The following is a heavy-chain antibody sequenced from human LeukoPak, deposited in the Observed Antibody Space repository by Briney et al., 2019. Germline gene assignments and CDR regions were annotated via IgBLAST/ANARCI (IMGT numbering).Heavy chain of an antibody. V-gene: IGHV3-48*03. CDR3: AELGITMIGGV. CDR1: GFTFGDYA. CDR2: ISSSGSTI. J-gene: IGHJ6*04. D-gene: IGHD3-10*02. Sequence: GGSLRLSCTASGFTFGDYAMNWVRQAPGKGLEWVSYISSSGSTIYYADSVKGRFTISRDNAKNSLYLQMNSLRAEDTAVYYCAELGITMIGGVWGKGTTVTVSS.